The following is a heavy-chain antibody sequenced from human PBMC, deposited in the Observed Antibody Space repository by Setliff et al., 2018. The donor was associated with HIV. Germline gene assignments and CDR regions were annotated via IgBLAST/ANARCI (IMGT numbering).Heavy chain of an antibody. D-gene: IGHD2-2*02. CDR1: GGSISSGDYY. J-gene: IGHJ4*02. Sequence: SATLSLTCTVSGGSISSGDYYWSWIRQPPGKGLEWIGYIYYSGSTYYHPSLKSRVTISVDTSKNQFSLKLSSVTAADTAVYYCARGPQKSVVPAAIKHYYFDYWGQGTLVTVS. V-gene: IGHV4-30-4*08. CDR2: IYYSGST. CDR3: ARGPQKSVVPAAIKHYYFDY.